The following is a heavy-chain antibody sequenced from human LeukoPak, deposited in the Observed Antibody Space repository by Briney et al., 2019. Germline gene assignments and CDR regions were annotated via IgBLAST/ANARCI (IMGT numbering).Heavy chain of an antibody. Sequence: GGSLSLSCAASGFTFSSYAMSWVRQAPGKGLEWVSAIIGSGGSTYYADSVKGRFTISRDNSKNTLYLQMNSLRAEDTAVYYCAKDAVGSYWPTYYFDYWGQGTLVTVSS. V-gene: IGHV3-23*01. CDR1: GFTFSSYA. J-gene: IGHJ4*02. CDR2: IIGSGGST. D-gene: IGHD1-26*01. CDR3: AKDAVGSYWPTYYFDY.